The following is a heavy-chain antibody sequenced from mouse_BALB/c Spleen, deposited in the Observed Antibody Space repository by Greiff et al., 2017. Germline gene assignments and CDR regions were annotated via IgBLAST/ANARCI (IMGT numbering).Heavy chain of an antibody. J-gene: IGHJ4*01. V-gene: IGHV1-69*02. Sequence: QVQLQQPGAELVKPGASVKLSCKASGYTFTSYWMHWVKQRPGQGLEWIGEIDPSDSYTNYNQKFKGKATLTVDKSSSTAYMQLSSLTSEDSAVYYCARWRGGDYWGQGTSVTVSS. CDR1: GYTFTSYW. CDR2: IDPSDSYT. CDR3: ARWRGGDY.